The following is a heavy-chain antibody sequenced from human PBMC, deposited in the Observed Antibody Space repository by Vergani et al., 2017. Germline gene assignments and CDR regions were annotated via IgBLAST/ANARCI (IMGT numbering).Heavy chain of an antibody. V-gene: IGHV3-23*01. Sequence: EVQLLESGGGLVQPGGSLRLSCAASGFTFRSYAMSWVRQAPGKGLEWVSAISGSGGSTYYADSVKGRFTISRDNSKNTLYLQMNSLRAEDTAVYYCARTYGSGSYRRNNWFDPWGQGTLVTVSA. D-gene: IGHD3-10*01. CDR2: ISGSGGST. J-gene: IGHJ5*02. CDR3: ARTYGSGSYRRNNWFDP. CDR1: GFTFRSYA.